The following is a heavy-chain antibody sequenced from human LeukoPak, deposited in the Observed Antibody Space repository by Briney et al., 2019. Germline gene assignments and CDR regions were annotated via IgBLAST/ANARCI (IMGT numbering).Heavy chain of an antibody. V-gene: IGHV3-23*01. Sequence: GGSLRLSCAASGFAFSSYAMSWVRQAPGKGLEWVSTISNSDDSTYYADSVKGRFTISRDNSKNTLYLQMNSLRAEDTAVYYCARVGAAARGDYWGQGTLVTVSS. D-gene: IGHD6-13*01. CDR3: ARVGAAARGDY. CDR1: GFAFSSYA. J-gene: IGHJ4*02. CDR2: ISNSDDST.